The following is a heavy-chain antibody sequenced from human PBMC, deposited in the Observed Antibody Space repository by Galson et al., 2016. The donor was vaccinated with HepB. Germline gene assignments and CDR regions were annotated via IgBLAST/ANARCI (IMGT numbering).Heavy chain of an antibody. CDR2: ILYDASDK. CDR1: GFTFSWFG. J-gene: IGHJ4*02. V-gene: IGHV3-30*03. Sequence: SLRLSCAASGFTFSWFGMHWVRQAPGKGLEWVAAISYDGVAVILYDASDKYYADSVKGRFTISRDNSKNTLYLQMDSLRAEDTALFYCARDQKRHFDWLFRWYYFDYWGQGTLVTVSS. D-gene: IGHD3-9*01. CDR3: ARDQKRHFDWLFRWYYFDY.